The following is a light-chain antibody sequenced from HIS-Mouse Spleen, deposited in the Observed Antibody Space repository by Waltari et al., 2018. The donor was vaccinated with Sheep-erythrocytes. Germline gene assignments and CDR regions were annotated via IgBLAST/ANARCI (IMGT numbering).Light chain of an antibody. CDR2: KDS. CDR3: QSADSSGTYG. Sequence: SYELTQPPSVSVSPGQTARITCSGDALPKQYAYWYQQKTGQAPVLVIYKDSERPSGIPERFSGSSSGTTVTLTISGVQAEDEADYYCQSADSSGTYGVGTGTKVTVL. V-gene: IGLV3-25*03. J-gene: IGLJ1*01. CDR1: ALPKQY.